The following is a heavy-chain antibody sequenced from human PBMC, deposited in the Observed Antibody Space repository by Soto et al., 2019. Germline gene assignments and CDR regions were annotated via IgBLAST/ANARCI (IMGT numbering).Heavy chain of an antibody. V-gene: IGHV4-59*01. D-gene: IGHD2-2*01. Sequence: LSLTCTVSGGSISSYHWSWIRQPPGKGLEWIGYIYYSGSTNYNPSLKSRVTISVDTSKNQFSLKLSSVTAADTAVYYCARGPIVVVPAAILYGMDVWGQGTTVTVSS. CDR3: ARGPIVVVPAAILYGMDV. J-gene: IGHJ6*02. CDR2: IYYSGST. CDR1: GGSISSYH.